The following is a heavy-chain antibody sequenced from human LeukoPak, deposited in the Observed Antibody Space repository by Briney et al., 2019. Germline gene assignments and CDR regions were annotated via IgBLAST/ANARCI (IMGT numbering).Heavy chain of an antibody. CDR3: TRDLSSSESGWYDADDY. Sequence: GGSLRLSCTASGFTFGDYAMSWVRQAPGKGLEWVGFIRSKAYGGTTEYAASVKGRFTISRDDSKSIAYLQMNSLKTEDTAVYYCTRDLSSSESGWYDADDYWGQGTLVTVSS. CDR1: GFTFGDYA. V-gene: IGHV3-49*04. J-gene: IGHJ4*02. D-gene: IGHD6-19*01. CDR2: IRSKAYGGTT.